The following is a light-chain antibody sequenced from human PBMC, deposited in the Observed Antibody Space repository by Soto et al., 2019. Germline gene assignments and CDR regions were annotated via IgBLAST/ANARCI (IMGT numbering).Light chain of an antibody. CDR3: SSYTNSTIAV. Sequence: QSALTQPASVSVSPGQSITISCTGTSSDVHSYSSVSWYQQHPGKAPKLMIYDVYDRPSGVSNRFSGFKSGNTASLTISGLQDEDEADYYCSSYTNSTIAVFGGGTKLTVL. CDR2: DVY. CDR1: SSDVHSYSS. J-gene: IGLJ2*01. V-gene: IGLV2-14*03.